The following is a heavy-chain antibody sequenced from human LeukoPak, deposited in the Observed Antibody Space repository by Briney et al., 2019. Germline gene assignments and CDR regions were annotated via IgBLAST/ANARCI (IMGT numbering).Heavy chain of an antibody. D-gene: IGHD6-13*01. J-gene: IGHJ4*02. CDR3: AKDSRTGSSWDYYFDY. Sequence: TGGSLRLSCAASGFTFSSYAMSWVRQAPGKGLEWVSAISGSGGSTYYADSVKGRFTISRDNSKNTLYLQMNSLRAEDTAVYYCAKDSRTGSSWDYYFDYWGQGTLVTVSS. CDR2: ISGSGGST. V-gene: IGHV3-23*01. CDR1: GFTFSSYA.